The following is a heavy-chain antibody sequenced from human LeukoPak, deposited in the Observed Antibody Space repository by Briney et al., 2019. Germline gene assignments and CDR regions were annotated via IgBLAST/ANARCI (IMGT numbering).Heavy chain of an antibody. J-gene: IGHJ6*02. CDR2: FDPEDGET. CDR1: GYTLTELS. V-gene: IGHV1-24*01. D-gene: IGHD4-17*01. Sequence: ASVKVSCKVSGYTLTELSMHWVRQAPGKGLEWMGGFDPEDGETIYAQKFQGRVTMTEDTSTDTAYMELSSLRSEDTAVYYCATATTVTALHYYGMDVWGQGTTVTVSS. CDR3: ATATTVTALHYYGMDV.